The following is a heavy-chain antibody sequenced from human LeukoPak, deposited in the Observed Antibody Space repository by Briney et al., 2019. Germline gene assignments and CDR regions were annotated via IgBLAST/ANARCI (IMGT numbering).Heavy chain of an antibody. CDR2: IYSVGST. V-gene: IGHV3-53*01. CDR3: ARDLIPVAGTLDTGFF. D-gene: IGHD6-19*01. J-gene: IGHJ4*02. CDR1: GFSVSSSY. Sequence: GGSLRLSCAASGFSVSSSYMSWVRQAPGKGLEWVSVIYSVGSTYYADSVKGRFTISRDNSKNTACLQMNSLRAEDTAVYHCARDLIPVAGTLDTGFFWGQGTLVTVSS.